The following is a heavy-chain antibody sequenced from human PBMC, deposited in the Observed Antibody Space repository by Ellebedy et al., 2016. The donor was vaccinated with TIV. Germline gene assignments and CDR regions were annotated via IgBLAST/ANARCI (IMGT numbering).Heavy chain of an antibody. V-gene: IGHV3-53*01. CDR3: APRAIRAPN. D-gene: IGHD1-26*01. CDR1: GFTVGNNY. J-gene: IGHJ4*02. Sequence: GESLKISXAASGFTVGNNYMSWVRQAPGKGLEWVSLIYSRDDTAYADSVKSRFTISRDSSKNTLYLQMNSLRADDTAVYYCAPRAIRAPNWGQGTLVTVSS. CDR2: IYSRDDT.